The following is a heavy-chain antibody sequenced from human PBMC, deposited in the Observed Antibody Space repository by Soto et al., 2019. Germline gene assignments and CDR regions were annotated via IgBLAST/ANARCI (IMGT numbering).Heavy chain of an antibody. CDR2: INPATGAA. Sequence: QLHLVQSGAVVKKPGASVTVSCSASGYPVTAYYMHWVRQAPGRGLEWMGGINPATGAAKYTQTLRGRVTLSRDTSTSNGFIALSGLKAWGTAVFYCARGGGVGVAGSAAFDMWGQGTLVTVSS. D-gene: IGHD3-3*01. V-gene: IGHV1-2*02. CDR1: GYPVTAYY. J-gene: IGHJ3*02. CDR3: ARGGGVGVAGSAAFDM.